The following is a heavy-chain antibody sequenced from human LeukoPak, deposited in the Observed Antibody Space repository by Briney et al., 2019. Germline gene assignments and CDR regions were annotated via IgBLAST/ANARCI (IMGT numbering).Heavy chain of an antibody. V-gene: IGHV4-34*01. CDR1: GGSFSDYY. CDR3: AKVQDFEPLVYYLEY. J-gene: IGHJ4*01. Sequence: PSETLSLTCAVYGGSFSDYYWNWIRQPPGKGLEWIGEINHSGSTNYNPSLKSRVTMSVDTFKNQFSLTLSSVTAADTAVYYCAKVQDFEPLVYYLEYWGPGTLVTVS. D-gene: IGHD3-9*01. CDR2: INHSGST.